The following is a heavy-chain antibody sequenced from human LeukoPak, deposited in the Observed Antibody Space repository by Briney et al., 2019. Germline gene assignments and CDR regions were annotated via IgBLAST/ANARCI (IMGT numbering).Heavy chain of an antibody. Sequence: GGSLRLSCAASGFTFSDYYMSWIRQAPGKGLEWVSYISSSGSTIYYADSVKGRFTISRDNAKNSLYLQMNSLRAEDTAVYYCAKDLTMVRGVSSDAFDIWGQGTMVTVSS. D-gene: IGHD3-10*01. CDR2: ISSSGSTI. CDR3: AKDLTMVRGVSSDAFDI. CDR1: GFTFSDYY. V-gene: IGHV3-11*04. J-gene: IGHJ3*02.